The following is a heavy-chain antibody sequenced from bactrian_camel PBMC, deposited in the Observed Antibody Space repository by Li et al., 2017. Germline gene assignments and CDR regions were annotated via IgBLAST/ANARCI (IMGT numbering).Heavy chain of an antibody. CDR3: VRGYWQTGRIPSWAI. CDR1: GYTYSDYC. CDR2: INRDGIA. Sequence: VQLVESGGGSVQAGGSLRLSCVASGYTYSDYCMGWFRQSPGKEREAVAVINRDGIADYEDSVKGRFTISRDNAKNTVYLQMNSLKSEDTALYYCVRGYWQTGRIPSWAIRGQGTQVTVS. D-gene: IGHD2*01. V-gene: IGHV3S67*01. J-gene: IGHJ4*01.